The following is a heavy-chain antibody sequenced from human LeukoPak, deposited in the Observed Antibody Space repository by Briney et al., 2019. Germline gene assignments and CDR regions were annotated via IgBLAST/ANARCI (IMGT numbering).Heavy chain of an antibody. V-gene: IGHV3-7*03. CDR3: AKDRTRQAY. CDR1: GFTFSNYW. Sequence: GGSLRLSCAASGFTFSNYWMSWVRQTPGRGLEWVANIKEDGSDKYYVDSLKGRFTISRDNAKNSLYLQMNSLRAEDTAVYYCAKDRTRQAYWGQGTLVTVSS. CDR2: IKEDGSDK. J-gene: IGHJ4*02. D-gene: IGHD3-3*01.